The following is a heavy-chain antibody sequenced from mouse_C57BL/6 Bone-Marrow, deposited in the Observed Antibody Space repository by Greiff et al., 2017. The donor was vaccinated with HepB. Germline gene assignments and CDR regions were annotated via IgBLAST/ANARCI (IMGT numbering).Heavy chain of an antibody. V-gene: IGHV10-3*01. CDR3: VRGGGFTTVVATKYFDV. CDR2: IRSKSSNYAT. D-gene: IGHD1-1*01. Sequence: EVKLMESGGGLVQPKGSLKLSCAASGFTFNTYAMHWVRQAPGKGLEWVARIRSKSSNYATYYADSVKDRFTISRDDSQSMLYLQMNNLKTEDTAMYYCVRGGGFTTVVATKYFDVWGTGTTVTVSS. J-gene: IGHJ1*03. CDR1: GFTFNTYA.